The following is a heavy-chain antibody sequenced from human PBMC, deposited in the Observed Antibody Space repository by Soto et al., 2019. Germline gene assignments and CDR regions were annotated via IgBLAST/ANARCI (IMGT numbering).Heavy chain of an antibody. V-gene: IGHV3-7*03. CDR1: GFTFDDYA. CDR2: IKEDGSEK. J-gene: IGHJ6*02. Sequence: EVQLVESGGGLVQPGRSLRLSCAASGFTFDDYAMHWVRQAPGKGLEWVANIKEDGSEKYYMDSVNGRFTISRDNAENSVYLQMNSLRAEDTAVYYCARGHYGMDVWGQGTTVTVSS. CDR3: ARGHYGMDV.